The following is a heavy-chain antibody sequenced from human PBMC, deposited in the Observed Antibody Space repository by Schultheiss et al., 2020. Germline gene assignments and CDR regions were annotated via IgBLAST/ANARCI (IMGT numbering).Heavy chain of an antibody. J-gene: IGHJ6*02. CDR1: GFTFSNAW. CDR2: IKSKTDGGTT. V-gene: IGHV3-15*07. Sequence: GGSLRLSCAASGFTFSNAWMNWVRQAPGKGLEWVGRIKSKTDGGTTDYAAPVKGRFTISRDDSKNTLYLQMNSLRAEDTAVYYCARERVDYGDYGDYYGMDVWGQGNTGTVSS. D-gene: IGHD4-17*01. CDR3: ARERVDYGDYGDYYGMDV.